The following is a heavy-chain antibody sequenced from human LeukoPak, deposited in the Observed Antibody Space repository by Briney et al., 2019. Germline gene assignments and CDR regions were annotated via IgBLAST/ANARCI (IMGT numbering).Heavy chain of an antibody. V-gene: IGHV4-59*01. Sequence: SETLSLTCTVSGGSISSYYWSWIRQPPVKGLEWIGYIYYSGSTNYNPSLKSRVTISVDTSKNQFSLKLSSVTAADTAVYYCARSAAGPNSFDPWGQGTLVTVSS. CDR1: GGSISSYY. CDR3: ARSAAGPNSFDP. D-gene: IGHD6-13*01. CDR2: IYYSGST. J-gene: IGHJ5*02.